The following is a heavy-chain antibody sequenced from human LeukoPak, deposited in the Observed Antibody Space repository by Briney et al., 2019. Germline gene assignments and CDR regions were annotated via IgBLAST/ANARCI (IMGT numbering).Heavy chain of an antibody. J-gene: IGHJ4*02. D-gene: IGHD2-8*01. CDR3: TRLSENGWSVY. CDR2: IFYSRST. V-gene: IGHV4-59*01. Sequence: SETLSLTCTVSDDSISSYYWSWIRQPPGKGLEWIGYIFYSRSTKYNPSLKSRVTISVDTSKKKFPLNLSSVTAADTAVYSYTRLSENGWSVYWGLETLSPSPQ. CDR1: DDSISSYY.